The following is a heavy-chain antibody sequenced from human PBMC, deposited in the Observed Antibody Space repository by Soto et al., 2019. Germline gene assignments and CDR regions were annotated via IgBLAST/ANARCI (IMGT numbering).Heavy chain of an antibody. V-gene: IGHV3-74*01. D-gene: IGHD1-20*01. Sequence: GGSLRLSCAASGFNFNNYWMHWVRQAPGKGLACVSGISGEGRYTAYADSVKGRFTISRDNAKNTLYLQMEGLGVEDTAVYSCVRGSLGTRGIDYWGPGILVTISS. CDR1: GFNFNNYW. J-gene: IGHJ4*02. CDR3: VRGSLGTRGIDY. CDR2: ISGEGRYT.